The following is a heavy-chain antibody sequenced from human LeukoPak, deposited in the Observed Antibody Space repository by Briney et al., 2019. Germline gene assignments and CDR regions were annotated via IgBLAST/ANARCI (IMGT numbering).Heavy chain of an antibody. CDR2: IYPGDSDT. Sequence: GESLKISFKGSGYSFTSYWIGWVRQMPGKGLEWMGIIYPGDSDTRYSPSFQGQVTISADKSISTAYLQWSSLKASDTAMYYCARAWDTAMDAPQWYFDLWGRGTLVTVSS. CDR1: GYSFTSYW. V-gene: IGHV5-51*01. J-gene: IGHJ2*01. D-gene: IGHD5-18*01. CDR3: ARAWDTAMDAPQWYFDL.